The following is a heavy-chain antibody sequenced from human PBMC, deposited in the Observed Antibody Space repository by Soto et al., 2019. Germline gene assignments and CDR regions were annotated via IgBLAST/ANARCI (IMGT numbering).Heavy chain of an antibody. CDR3: XXXXXXXXXXXPAAMSSHYYYYMDV. V-gene: IGHV4-34*01. Sequence: SETLSLTCAVYGGSFSGYYWSWIRQPPGKGLEWIGEINHSGSTNYNPSLKSRVXXXXXXXXXXXXXXXXXXXXXXTAXXXXXXXXXXXXXXXPAAMSSHYYYYMDVWGKGTTVTVSS. J-gene: IGHJ6*03. CDR2: INHSGST. D-gene: IGHD2-2*01. CDR1: GGSFSGYY.